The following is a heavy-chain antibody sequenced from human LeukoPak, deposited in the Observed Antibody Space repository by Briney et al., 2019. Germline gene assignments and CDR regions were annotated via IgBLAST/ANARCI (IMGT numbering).Heavy chain of an antibody. D-gene: IGHD2-2*01. J-gene: IGHJ4*02. Sequence: SETLSLTCAVYGESLSGYYGSWIRQPPGKGLGWIGEINHSGSTNYNPSLKSRVTISVDTSKNQFSLKLSSVTAADTAVYYCARGPSFTHCSSTSCHKYYFDYWGQGTLVTVSS. CDR3: ARGPSFTHCSSTSCHKYYFDY. CDR2: INHSGST. V-gene: IGHV4-34*01. CDR1: GESLSGYY.